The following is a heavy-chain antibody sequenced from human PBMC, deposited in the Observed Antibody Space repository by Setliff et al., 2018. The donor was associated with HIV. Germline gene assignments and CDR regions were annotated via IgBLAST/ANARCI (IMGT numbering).Heavy chain of an antibody. J-gene: IGHJ3*01. Sequence: VKVSCKASGYMFIAYGMSWVRRAPGQGLEWMGWIGPYNGRTEYAQEFQGRVSLTIDTSASTAYMELRSLRSDDTAVYYCARDDGGYNYAEVFDVWGQGTMVTVSS. CDR1: GYMFIAYG. CDR3: ARDDGGYNYAEVFDV. D-gene: IGHD3-16*01. V-gene: IGHV1-18*01. CDR2: IGPYNGRT.